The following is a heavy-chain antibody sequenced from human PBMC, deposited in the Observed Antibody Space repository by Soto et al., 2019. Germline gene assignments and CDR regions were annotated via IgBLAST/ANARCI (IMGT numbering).Heavy chain of an antibody. V-gene: IGHV3-30*03. D-gene: IGHD6-13*01. Sequence: TLGSLRLSCGAAGFTFSSYGMHWVRKAPGKGLEWVAVISYDGSNKYYADSVKGRFTISRDNSKNTLYLQMNSLRAEDTAIYYCARGYSSSWPDDYWGQGTLVTVSS. CDR2: ISYDGSNK. J-gene: IGHJ4*02. CDR1: GFTFSSYG. CDR3: ARGYSSSWPDDY.